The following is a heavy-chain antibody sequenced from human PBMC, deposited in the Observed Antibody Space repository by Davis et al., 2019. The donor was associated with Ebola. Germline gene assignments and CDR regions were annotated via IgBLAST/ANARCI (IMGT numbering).Heavy chain of an antibody. V-gene: IGHV1-18*01. CDR3: ARELSQAVAGLDY. D-gene: IGHD6-19*01. J-gene: IGHJ4*02. CDR1: GGTFSSYA. CDR2: ISAYNGNT. Sequence: ASVKVSCKASGGTFSSYAISWVRQAPGQGLEWMGWISAYNGNTNYAQKLQGRVTMTTDTSTSTAYMELRSLRSDDTAVYYCARELSQAVAGLDYWGQGTLVTVSS.